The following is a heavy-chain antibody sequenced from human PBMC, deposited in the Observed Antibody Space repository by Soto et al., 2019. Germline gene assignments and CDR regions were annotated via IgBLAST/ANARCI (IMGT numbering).Heavy chain of an antibody. V-gene: IGHV3-23*01. CDR1: GFNFSSYA. CDR3: ASLTYYYDSSGSRQDD. D-gene: IGHD3-22*01. CDR2: ISGSGGST. J-gene: IGHJ4*02. Sequence: GGLRLSVAGSGFNFSSYAMGWVRQAPGKGLEWVSAISGSGGSTYYADSVKGRFTISRDNSKNTLYLQMNSLRAEDTAVYYCASLTYYYDSSGSRQDDWGQGTLATVSS.